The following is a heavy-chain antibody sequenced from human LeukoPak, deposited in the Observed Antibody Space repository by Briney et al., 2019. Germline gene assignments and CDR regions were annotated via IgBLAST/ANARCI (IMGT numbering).Heavy chain of an antibody. CDR2: ISSSSSYI. CDR3: VRTRGVTKDKPDY. V-gene: IGHV3-21*01. CDR1: GFTFSSYS. D-gene: IGHD4-17*01. Sequence: GGSLRLSCAASGFTFSSYSMNWVRQAPGKGLEWVSSISSSSSYIYYADSVKGRFTISRDNAKNSLYLQMNSLRAEDTAVYYCVRTRGVTKDKPDYWGQGTLVTVSS. J-gene: IGHJ4*02.